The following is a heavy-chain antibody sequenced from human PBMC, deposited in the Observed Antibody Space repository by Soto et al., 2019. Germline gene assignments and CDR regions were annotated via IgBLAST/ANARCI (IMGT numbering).Heavy chain of an antibody. V-gene: IGHV3-21*01. CDR3: ASLARNCSGGSCYGIFDY. CDR1: GFTFSSYS. Sequence: GGSLRLSCAASGFTFSSYSMNWVRQAPGKGLEWVSSISSSSSYIYYADSVKGRFTISRDNAKNSLYLQMNSLRAEDTAVYYCASLARNCSGGSCYGIFDYWGQGTLVTVSS. D-gene: IGHD2-15*01. J-gene: IGHJ4*02. CDR2: ISSSSSYI.